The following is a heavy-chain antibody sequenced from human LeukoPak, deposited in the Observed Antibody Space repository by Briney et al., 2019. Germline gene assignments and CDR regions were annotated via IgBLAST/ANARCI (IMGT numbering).Heavy chain of an antibody. CDR3: ARANPEYSSSSSDAFDI. CDR1: GYTFTGYY. V-gene: IGHV1-2*02. Sequence: EASVKVSCRASGYTFTGYYMHWVRQAPGQGLEWMGWISPNSGGTNYAQKFQGRVTMTRDTSISTAYMELSRLRSDDTAVYYCARANPEYSSSSSDAFDIWGQGTMVTVSS. CDR2: ISPNSGGT. J-gene: IGHJ3*02. D-gene: IGHD6-6*01.